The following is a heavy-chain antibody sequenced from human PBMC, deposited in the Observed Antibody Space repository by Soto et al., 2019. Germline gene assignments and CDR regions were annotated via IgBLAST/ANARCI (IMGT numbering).Heavy chain of an antibody. J-gene: IGHJ6*03. CDR3: ARGDGSGSYYNWYYMDV. CDR1: GGSISSYY. CDR2: IYYSGST. V-gene: IGHV4-59*01. Sequence: QVQLQESGPGLVKPSETLSLTCTVSGGSISSYYWSWIRQPPGKGLEWIGYIYYSGSTNYNPSLKCQVTISVDTSKNPFSLKLSSVTAADTAVYYCARGDGSGSYYNWYYMDVWGKGTTVTVSS. D-gene: IGHD3-10*01.